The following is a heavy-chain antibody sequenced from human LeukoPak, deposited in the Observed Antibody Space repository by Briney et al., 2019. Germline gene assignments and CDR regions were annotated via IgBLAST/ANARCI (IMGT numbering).Heavy chain of an antibody. CDR3: AKSLGLDDAFDI. D-gene: IGHD7-27*01. V-gene: IGHV1-46*01. CDR2: INPSGGST. CDR1: GYTCTNYY. Sequence: GASVKVSCKASGYTCTNYYMYWVRQAPGQGLEWMGIINPSGGSTTYAQKFQGRVTMTRDTSTTTVYMELSSLRSEDTAMYYCAKSLGLDDAFDIWGQGTMVTVSS. J-gene: IGHJ3*02.